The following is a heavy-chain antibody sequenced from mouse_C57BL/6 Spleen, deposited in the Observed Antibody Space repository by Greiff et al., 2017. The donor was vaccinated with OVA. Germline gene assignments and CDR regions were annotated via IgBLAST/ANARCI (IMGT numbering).Heavy chain of an antibody. CDR3: ARSGYYGSSPAMDY. CDR2: INPNNGGT. CDR1: GYTFTDYN. D-gene: IGHD1-1*01. J-gene: IGHJ4*01. Sequence: VQLQQSGPELVKPGASVKIPCKASGYTFTDYNMDWVKQSHGKSLEWIGDINPNNGGTIYNQKFKGKATLTVDKSSSTAYMELRSLTSEDTAVYYCARSGYYGSSPAMDYWGQGTSVTVSS. V-gene: IGHV1-18*01.